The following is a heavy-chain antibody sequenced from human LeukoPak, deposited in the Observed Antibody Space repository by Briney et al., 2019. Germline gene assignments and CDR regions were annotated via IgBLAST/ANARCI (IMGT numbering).Heavy chain of an antibody. CDR1: GGTFSSYA. CDR3: ARDRTILTGDAFDI. CDR2: IIPIFGTA. V-gene: IGHV1-69*13. Sequence: SVKVSCKASGGTFSSYAISWVGQAPGQGLEWMGGIIPIFGTANYAQKFQGRVTITADESTSTAYMELSSLRSEDTAVYYCARDRTILTGDAFDIWGQGTMVTVSS. J-gene: IGHJ3*02. D-gene: IGHD3-9*01.